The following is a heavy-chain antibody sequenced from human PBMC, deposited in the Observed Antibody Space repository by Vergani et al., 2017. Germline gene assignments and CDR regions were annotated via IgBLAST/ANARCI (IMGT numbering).Heavy chain of an antibody. CDR1: GFTFSDYY. CDR3: ARSRWRYCSGGSCYSDDAFDI. CDR2: ISSSSSYT. J-gene: IGHJ3*02. V-gene: IGHV3-11*05. Sequence: QVQLVESGGGLVKPGGSLRLSCAASGFTFSDYYMSWIRQAPGKGLEWVSYISSSSSYTNYADSVKGRFTISRDNAKNSLYLQMNSVRAEDTAVYSCARSRWRYCSGGSCYSDDAFDIWGQGTMVTVSS. D-gene: IGHD2-15*01.